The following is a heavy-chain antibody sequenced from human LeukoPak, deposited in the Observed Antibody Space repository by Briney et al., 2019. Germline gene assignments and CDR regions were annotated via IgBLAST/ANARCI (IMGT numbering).Heavy chain of an antibody. D-gene: IGHD3-16*02. J-gene: IGHJ4*02. CDR2: IYYSGST. Sequence: WVRQPPGKGLEWIGSIYYSGSTYYNPSLKSRVTISVDTSKNQFSLKLSSVTAADTAVYYCASGYYDYVWGSYRPLDYWGQGTLVTVSS. CDR3: ASGYYDYVWGSYRPLDY. V-gene: IGHV4-39*01.